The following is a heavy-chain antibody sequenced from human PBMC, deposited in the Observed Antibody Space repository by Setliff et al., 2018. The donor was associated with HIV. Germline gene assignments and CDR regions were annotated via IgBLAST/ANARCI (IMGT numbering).Heavy chain of an antibody. CDR3: ARDHAPSSSASYFQH. Sequence: GASVKVSCKASGYTFTSYYMHWVRQAPGQGLEWMGIINPSSGSTTYAQKFQGRVTMTRDTSTSTVYMELSSLRSEDTAVYYCARDHAPSSSASYFQHWGQGTPVTVSS. D-gene: IGHD6-6*01. V-gene: IGHV1-46*01. J-gene: IGHJ1*01. CDR1: GYTFTSYY. CDR2: INPSSGST.